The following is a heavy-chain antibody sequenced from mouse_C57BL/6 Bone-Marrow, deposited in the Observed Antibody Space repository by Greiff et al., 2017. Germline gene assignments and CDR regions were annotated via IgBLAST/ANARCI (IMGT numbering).Heavy chain of an antibody. CDR3: VRGLGRRAFDY. J-gene: IGHJ2*01. D-gene: IGHD4-1*01. CDR2: IRSKSNNYAT. V-gene: IGHV10-1*01. Sequence: EVQRVESGGGLVQPKGSLKLSCAASGFSFNTYAMNWVRQAPGKGLEWVARIRSKSNNYATYYADSVKDRFTISRDDSESMLYLQMNNLKTEETAMYYCVRGLGRRAFDYWGQGTTLTVSS. CDR1: GFSFNTYA.